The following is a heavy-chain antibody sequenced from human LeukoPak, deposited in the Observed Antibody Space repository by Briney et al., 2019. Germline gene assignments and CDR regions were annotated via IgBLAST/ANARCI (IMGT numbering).Heavy chain of an antibody. D-gene: IGHD1/OR15-1a*01. V-gene: IGHV4-4*02. Sequence: MASETLSLTCPVPGGSISSSNWWSSVRQPPVKGLEWIGEIYHSGSTNYNPSLKSRVTISVDKSKNQFSLKLSSVTAADTAVYYCARRTYNWFDPWGQGTLVTVSS. CDR1: GGSISSSNW. J-gene: IGHJ5*02. CDR3: ARRTYNWFDP. CDR2: IYHSGST.